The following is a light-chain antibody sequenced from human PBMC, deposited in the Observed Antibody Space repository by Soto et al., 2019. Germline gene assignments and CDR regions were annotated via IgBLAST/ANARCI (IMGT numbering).Light chain of an antibody. CDR2: LGS. Sequence: DIVMTESPLSLLVTPGEPASISCRSSQRLLHSNGYNYLDWYLQKPGQSPQLLIYLGSDRASGDPDRFSGSGSGTDFTLKISRVEAEDVGVYYCMQALQTPWTFGQGTKVEIK. V-gene: IGKV2-28*01. CDR1: QRLLHSNGYNY. J-gene: IGKJ1*01. CDR3: MQALQTPWT.